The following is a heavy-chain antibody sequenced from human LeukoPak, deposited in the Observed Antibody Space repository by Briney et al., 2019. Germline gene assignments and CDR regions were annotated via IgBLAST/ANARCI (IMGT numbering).Heavy chain of an antibody. V-gene: IGHV4-4*02. CDR2: IYYSGST. CDR1: GGSISSSNW. Sequence: SETLSLTCAVSGGSISSSNWWTWVRQPPGKWLEWIGTIYYSGSTYYSPSLKSRVTISVDTSKNQFSLKLSSVTAADTAMYYCARNRYYYGSGNYGVPNWFDPWGQGTLVTVSS. D-gene: IGHD3-10*01. CDR3: ARNRYYYGSGNYGVPNWFDP. J-gene: IGHJ5*02.